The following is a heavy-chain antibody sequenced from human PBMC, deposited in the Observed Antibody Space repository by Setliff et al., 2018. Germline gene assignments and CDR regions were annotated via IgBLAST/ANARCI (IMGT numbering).Heavy chain of an antibody. J-gene: IGHJ6*03. D-gene: IGHD3-3*01. CDR1: DDSITSSNYS. Sequence: SETLSLTCTVSDDSITSSNYSLAWVRQPPGKALEWIGNIFYIGRSHSNPSLKSRLTMSVDKTKNQFSLNLTSATAADTAVYYGARTHSIIKIFGVVSLLYHMDVWGTGTTVTVSS. CDR3: ARTHSIIKIFGVVSLLYHMDV. V-gene: IGHV4-61*05. CDR2: IFYIGRS.